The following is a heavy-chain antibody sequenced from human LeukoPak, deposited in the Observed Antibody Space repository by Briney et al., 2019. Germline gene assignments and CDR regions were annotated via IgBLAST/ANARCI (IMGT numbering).Heavy chain of an antibody. Sequence: GGSLRLSCAASGFTFSSYDMHWVRQATGKGLEWVSAIGTAGDPYYPGSVKGRFTISRENAKNSLYLQMNSLRAGDTAVYYCARSSGWYGYHYYGMDVWGKGTTVTVSS. D-gene: IGHD6-19*01. CDR1: GFTFSSYD. CDR3: ARSSGWYGYHYYGMDV. J-gene: IGHJ6*04. CDR2: IGTAGDP. V-gene: IGHV3-13*05.